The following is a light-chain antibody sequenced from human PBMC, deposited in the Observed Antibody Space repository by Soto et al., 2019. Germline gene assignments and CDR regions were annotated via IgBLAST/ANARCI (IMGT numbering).Light chain of an antibody. V-gene: IGKV1-5*01. CDR2: DAS. CDR1: QNIRGW. J-gene: IGKJ1*01. Sequence: DIRMTQSPSTLSTSVGDRVTITCRASQNIRGWLAWYQHKPGKAPKLLIYDASTLESGVPSRFSGSGSGTEFTLTISSLQPDDFATYYCQQYNSYSWTFGQGTTVAIK. CDR3: QQYNSYSWT.